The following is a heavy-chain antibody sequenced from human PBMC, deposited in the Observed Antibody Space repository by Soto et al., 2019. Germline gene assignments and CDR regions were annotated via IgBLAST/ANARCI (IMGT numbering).Heavy chain of an antibody. CDR1: GFTFSSYA. Sequence: GGSLRLSCAASGFTFSSYAMSWVRQAPGKGLEWVSAISGSGGSTYYAETVKGRFTISRDNSNNTLYLQINCLRAEDTAVYYCAKSWDCSGGSCYTDYYYYYMDVWGKGT. CDR3: AKSWDCSGGSCYTDYYYYYMDV. CDR2: ISGSGGST. D-gene: IGHD2-15*01. V-gene: IGHV3-23*01. J-gene: IGHJ6*03.